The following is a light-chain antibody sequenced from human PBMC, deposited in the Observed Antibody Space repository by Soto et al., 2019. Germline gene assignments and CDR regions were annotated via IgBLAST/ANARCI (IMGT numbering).Light chain of an antibody. Sequence: EIVLTQSPATLSLSPGERATLSCRASQNVRFYLAWYQQKPSQTPRLLIYDASKRASGIPARFSGSGSGTDFTLTISSLEPEDFAVYYCQQRTNWSWTFGRGTKVEVK. CDR3: QQRTNWSWT. V-gene: IGKV3-11*01. CDR2: DAS. J-gene: IGKJ1*01. CDR1: QNVRFY.